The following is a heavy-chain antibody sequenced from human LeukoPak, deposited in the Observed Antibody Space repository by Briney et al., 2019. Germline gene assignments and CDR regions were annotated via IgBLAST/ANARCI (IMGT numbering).Heavy chain of an antibody. V-gene: IGHV1-18*01. D-gene: IGHD5-12*01. CDR3: ARALSRGYSGYDYGLGY. J-gene: IGHJ4*02. Sequence: ASVKVSCKASGYTFINYGVTWVRQAPGQGLEWMGWISASNGNTNYAQKLQGRVTMTTETSTSTAYTELRSLRSDDTAVYYCARALSRGYSGYDYGLGYWGQGTLVTVPS. CDR1: GYTFINYG. CDR2: ISASNGNT.